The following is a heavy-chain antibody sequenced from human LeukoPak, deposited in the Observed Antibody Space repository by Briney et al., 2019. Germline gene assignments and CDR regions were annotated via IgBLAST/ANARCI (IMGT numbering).Heavy chain of an antibody. CDR2: ISSSSTYI. CDR1: GFTFSSSS. J-gene: IGHJ4*02. D-gene: IGHD4-17*01. Sequence: GGSLRLSCAASGFTFSSSSINWVRRAPGKGLEWVSSISSSSTYIYYADSVKGRFTISRDNAKNSLYLQMNSLGAEDTAVYYCATTVTTRYYFDYWGQGTLVTVSS. V-gene: IGHV3-21*01. CDR3: ATTVTTRYYFDY.